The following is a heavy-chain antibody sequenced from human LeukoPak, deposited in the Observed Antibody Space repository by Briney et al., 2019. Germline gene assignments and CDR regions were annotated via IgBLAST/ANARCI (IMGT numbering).Heavy chain of an antibody. V-gene: IGHV1-46*01. CDR3: ARVRGDYYDSSGYYSAGYYYYGMDV. J-gene: IGHJ6*02. CDR2: INPSGGST. D-gene: IGHD3-22*01. Sequence: ASVKVSCKASGYTFTSYYMHWVRQAPGQGLEWMGIINPSGGSTSYAQKFQGRVTMTRDTSTSTVYMELSSLRSEDTAVYYCARVRGDYYDSSGYYSAGYYYYGMDVWGQGTTVTVSS. CDR1: GYTFTSYY.